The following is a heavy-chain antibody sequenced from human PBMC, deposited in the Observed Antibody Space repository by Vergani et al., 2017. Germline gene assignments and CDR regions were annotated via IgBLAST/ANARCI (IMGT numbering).Heavy chain of an antibody. CDR2: IYYSGST. V-gene: IGHV4-39*01. CDR1: GGSISSSSYY. D-gene: IGHD5-12*01. CDR3: ARLSGYDSTGAFDY. Sequence: QVQLQESGPGLVKPSETLSLTCTVSGGSISSSSYYWGWIRQPPGKGLEWIGSIYYSGSTYYNPSLKSRVTISVDTSKNQFSLKLSSVTAADTAVYYCARLSGYDSTGAFDYWGQGTLVTVSS. J-gene: IGHJ4*02.